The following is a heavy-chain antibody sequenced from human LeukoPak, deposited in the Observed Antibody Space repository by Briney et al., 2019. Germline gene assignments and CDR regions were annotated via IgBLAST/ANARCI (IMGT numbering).Heavy chain of an antibody. CDR2: ISSSSSTI. V-gene: IGHV3-48*04. D-gene: IGHD6-13*01. CDR3: FGAAAAYYFDY. J-gene: IGHJ4*02. Sequence: GGSLRLSCAASGFTFSSYSMNWVRQAPGKGLEWVSYISSSSSTIYYADSVKGRFTISRDNAKNSLYLQMNSLRAEDTAVYYCFGAAAAYYFDYWGQGTLVTVSS. CDR1: GFTFSSYS.